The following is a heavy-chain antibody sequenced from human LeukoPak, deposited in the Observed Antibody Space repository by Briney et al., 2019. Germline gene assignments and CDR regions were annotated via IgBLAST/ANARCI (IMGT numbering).Heavy chain of an antibody. Sequence: SETLSLTCTVSGGSIGSSSYYWGWIRQPPGKGLEWIGSIYYSGSTYYNPSLKSRVTISVDTSKNQFSLKLSSVTAADTAVYYCARGPGWGSSGWYQDYWGQGTLVTVSS. V-gene: IGHV4-39*07. J-gene: IGHJ4*02. CDR2: IYYSGST. CDR3: ARGPGWGSSGWYQDY. D-gene: IGHD6-19*01. CDR1: GGSIGSSSYY.